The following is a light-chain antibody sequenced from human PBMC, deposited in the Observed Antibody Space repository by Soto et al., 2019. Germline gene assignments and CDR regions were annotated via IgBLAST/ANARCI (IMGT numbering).Light chain of an antibody. Sequence: QSVLTQPPSASGTPGQAVTISCSGSSSTIGSNFMIWYQKLPGTAPKLLIYSTNKRPSGVPDRFSGSKSGTSASLAISGLQSEDEADYYCAAWDDTLNGWVFGGGTKLTVL. CDR1: SSTIGSNF. V-gene: IGLV1-44*01. J-gene: IGLJ3*02. CDR3: AAWDDTLNGWV. CDR2: STN.